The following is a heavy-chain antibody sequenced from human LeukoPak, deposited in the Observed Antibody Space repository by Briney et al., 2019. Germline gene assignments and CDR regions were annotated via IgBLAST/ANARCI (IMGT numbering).Heavy chain of an antibody. Sequence: GESLKISCKGSGYTFTNYWIGWVRQMPGKGLEFMGTIYPGDSDTRYNPSFQGQVTISADKSISTAYLQWSSLKASDTAKYYCARQTRRDYDILGYWGQGTLVTVSS. V-gene: IGHV5-51*01. CDR1: GYTFTNYW. CDR2: IYPGDSDT. J-gene: IGHJ4*02. D-gene: IGHD3-9*01. CDR3: ARQTRRDYDILGY.